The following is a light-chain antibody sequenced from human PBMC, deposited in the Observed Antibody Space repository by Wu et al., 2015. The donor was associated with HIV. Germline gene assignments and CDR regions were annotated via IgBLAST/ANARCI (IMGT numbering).Light chain of an antibody. V-gene: IGKV3-20*01. J-gene: IGKJ2*01. Sequence: EIVLTQSPATLSLSPGERATLSCRASQSVSGYLAWYQQKPGQAPRLLIYGASSRATGIPDRFSGSGSGTDFTLTISRLEPEDFAVYYCQQYGSSPRTFGQGTKLEIK. CDR1: QSVSGY. CDR3: QQYGSSPRT. CDR2: GAS.